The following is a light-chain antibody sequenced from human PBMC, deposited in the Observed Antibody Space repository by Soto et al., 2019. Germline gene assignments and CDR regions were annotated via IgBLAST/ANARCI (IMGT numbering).Light chain of an antibody. J-gene: IGKJ1*01. CDR2: KAS. CDR1: QSICSW. V-gene: IGKV1-5*03. CDR3: QHYNSYSEA. Sequence: DIQITQSPSTLSASVGDRVTITCRASQSICSWLAWYQQKPGRAPKLLIYKASTLKSGVPSRFSGSGAGTECTRTISSLQPDDVETDYCQHYNSYSEAFGQGTKVDIK.